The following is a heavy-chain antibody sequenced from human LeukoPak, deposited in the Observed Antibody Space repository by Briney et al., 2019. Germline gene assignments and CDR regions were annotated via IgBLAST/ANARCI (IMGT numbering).Heavy chain of an antibody. CDR2: IYYSGST. CDR3: YAQGY. V-gene: IGHV4-39*01. CDR1: GASISRSTYN. J-gene: IGHJ4*02. Sequence: SETLSLTCTVSGASISRSTYNWGWIRQPPGKGLEWIASIYYSGSTYYNASLESRVTISVDTSKNQFSLRLSSVTATDTAVYYCYAQGYWGQGTLVTVSS.